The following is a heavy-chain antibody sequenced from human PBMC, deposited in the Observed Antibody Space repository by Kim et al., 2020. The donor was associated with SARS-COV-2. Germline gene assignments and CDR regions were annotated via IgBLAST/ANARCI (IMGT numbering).Heavy chain of an antibody. Sequence: LKSRVTISVDTSKNQFSLKLSSVTAADTAVYYCARNLWFGELLFDAFDIWGQGTMVTVSS. J-gene: IGHJ3*02. D-gene: IGHD3-10*01. CDR3: ARNLWFGELLFDAFDI. V-gene: IGHV4-34*01.